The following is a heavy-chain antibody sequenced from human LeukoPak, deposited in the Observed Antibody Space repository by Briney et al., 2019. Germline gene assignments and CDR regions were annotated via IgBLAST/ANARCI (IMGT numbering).Heavy chain of an antibody. CDR1: GYDFNSFG. CDR3: ARAGPGSGWYFDY. CDR2: ISPYHGNT. D-gene: IGHD6-19*01. Sequence: GASVTVSCKASGYDFNSFGITWVRRAPGQGLEWMRWISPYHGNTRYAQKFQGRVAMTTDTSTATAYMELRGLRFNDTAVYYCARAGPGSGWYFDYWGQGTLVTVSS. J-gene: IGHJ4*02. V-gene: IGHV1-18*01.